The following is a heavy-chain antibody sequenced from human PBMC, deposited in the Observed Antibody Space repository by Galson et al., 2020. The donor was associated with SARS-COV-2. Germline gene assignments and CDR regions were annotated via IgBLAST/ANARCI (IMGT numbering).Heavy chain of an antibody. D-gene: IGHD5-18*01. CDR3: ARDEGIRGYNYGRLYYGLDV. CDR1: GFPSSTYS. Sequence: NSGGPLRLSCAASGFPSSTYSINWVPLAPGQGLEWVSSLRPSSSYTSSADSLKGRFSISRDNPRNSLYLQMTSLRAEDTAVYYCARDEGIRGYNYGRLYYGLDVWGQGTTVTVSS. J-gene: IGHJ6*02. CDR2: LRPSSSYT. V-gene: IGHV3-21*01.